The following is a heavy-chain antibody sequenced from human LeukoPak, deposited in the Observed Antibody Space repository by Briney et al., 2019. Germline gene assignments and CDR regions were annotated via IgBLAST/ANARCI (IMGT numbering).Heavy chain of an antibody. CDR2: ISGSGTST. Sequence: GGSLRLSCAASGFTFNSHAISWVRQAPGKGLERVSSISGSGTSTYSADSVKGRFTISRDNSKNTVYLQMNSLRAEDTAIYYCAKKKIGSYYFDNWGQGTLVTVSS. CDR3: AKKKIGSYYFDN. J-gene: IGHJ4*02. V-gene: IGHV3-23*01. CDR1: GFTFNSHA. D-gene: IGHD1-26*01.